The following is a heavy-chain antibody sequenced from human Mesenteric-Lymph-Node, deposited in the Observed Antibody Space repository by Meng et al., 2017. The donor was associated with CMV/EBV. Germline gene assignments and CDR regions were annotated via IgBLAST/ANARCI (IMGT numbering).Heavy chain of an antibody. CDR1: GYTFTNYG. Sequence: ASVKVSCKASGYTFTNYGISWVRQAPGQGLEWMGWINTNSGGTNYAQKFQGRVSMARDTSINTAYVELSRLTSDDTAVYYCARGGMGASYWGQGTLVTVSS. CDR3: ARGGMGASY. CDR2: INTNSGGT. D-gene: IGHD1-26*01. J-gene: IGHJ4*02. V-gene: IGHV1-2*02.